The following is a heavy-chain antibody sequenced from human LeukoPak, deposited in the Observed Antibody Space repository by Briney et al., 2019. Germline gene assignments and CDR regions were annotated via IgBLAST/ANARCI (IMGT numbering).Heavy chain of an antibody. CDR2: IYYSGST. Sequence: PSETLSLTCAVSGASMNSASYYWGWIRQPPGKGLEWIGSIYYSGSTYYNPSLKSRVSMSIDMSKNQFSLKVTSVTAADTAVYYCARRVAVTECLDYWGQGTLVTVSS. D-gene: IGHD2-21*01. CDR3: ARRVAVTECLDY. CDR1: GASMNSASYY. J-gene: IGHJ4*02. V-gene: IGHV4-39*01.